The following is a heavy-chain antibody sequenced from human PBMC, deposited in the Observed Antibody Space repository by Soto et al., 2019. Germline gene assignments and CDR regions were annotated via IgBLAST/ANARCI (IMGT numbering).Heavy chain of an antibody. Sequence: QVKLVQSGAEVRKPGASVKVSCKASGYTFTTYGISWVRQAPGQGLEWMGWISGYNGHTKYAQKFQGRVTMTTDTSTSRVYMDLRSLISDDTAVYYCAREGEMPYYYYGLDVWGQGTTVTVSS. CDR3: AREGEMPYYYYGLDV. V-gene: IGHV1-18*01. J-gene: IGHJ6*02. CDR1: GYTFTTYG. D-gene: IGHD3-16*01. CDR2: ISGYNGHT.